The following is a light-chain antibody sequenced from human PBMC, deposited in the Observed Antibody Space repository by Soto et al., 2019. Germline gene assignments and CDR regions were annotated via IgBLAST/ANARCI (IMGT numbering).Light chain of an antibody. Sequence: QSVLTQPPSVSAAPGQKVTISCSGSSSNIGNNYVSWYQQLPGTAPKLLIYDNNKRPSGIPDRFSGSKSGTSATLGITGLQTGDEADYYCGTWDSSLSDVVFGGWTKPPS. CDR1: SSNIGNNY. J-gene: IGLJ2*01. V-gene: IGLV1-51*01. CDR3: GTWDSSLSDVV. CDR2: DNN.